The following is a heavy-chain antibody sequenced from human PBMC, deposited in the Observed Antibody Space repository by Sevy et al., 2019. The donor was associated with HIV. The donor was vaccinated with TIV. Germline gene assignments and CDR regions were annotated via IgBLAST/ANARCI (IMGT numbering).Heavy chain of an antibody. D-gene: IGHD2-15*01. J-gene: IGHJ1*01. CDR3: ARNPVVAATVLQH. CDR2: ISRSGSTI. V-gene: IGHV3-11*01. CDR1: GFTFSDYY. Sequence: GGSLRLSCAASGFTFSDYYMSWIRQAPGKGLEWVSYISRSGSTIYYADSVKGRFSISRVNTKNSLYLQMNSLRAEDTAVYYCARNPVVAATVLQHWGQGTLVTVSS.